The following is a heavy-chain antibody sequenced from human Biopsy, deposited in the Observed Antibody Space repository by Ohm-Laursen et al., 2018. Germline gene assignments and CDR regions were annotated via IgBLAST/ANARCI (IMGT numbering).Heavy chain of an antibody. D-gene: IGHD1-26*01. J-gene: IGHJ2*01. CDR3: ARHAPSYSGSYWRYFDL. Sequence: SETLSLTCTVSGGSISSYYWSWIRQPPGKGLEWIGYIYYTGRTNYNPSIKSPVPISVDTSMNHLSLRLASVTAADTAVYYCARHAPSYSGSYWRYFDLWGRGALVTVSS. CDR2: IYYTGRT. CDR1: GGSISSYY. V-gene: IGHV4-59*08.